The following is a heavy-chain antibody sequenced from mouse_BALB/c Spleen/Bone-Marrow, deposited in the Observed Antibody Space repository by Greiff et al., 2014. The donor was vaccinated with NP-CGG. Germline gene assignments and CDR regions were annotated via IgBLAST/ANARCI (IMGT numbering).Heavy chain of an antibody. CDR1: GYTFTEYI. Sequence: VKLQESGAGLVKPGASVELSCKASGYTFTEYIIHWVKQRSGQGLEWIGWFYPGSGSIKYNEKFKDKATLTADKSSSTVYMELSRLTSEDSAVYFCARHESYGNYLYFDVWGAGTTVTVSS. CDR2: FYPGSGSI. CDR3: ARHESYGNYLYFDV. V-gene: IGHV1-62-2*01. J-gene: IGHJ1*01. D-gene: IGHD2-10*02.